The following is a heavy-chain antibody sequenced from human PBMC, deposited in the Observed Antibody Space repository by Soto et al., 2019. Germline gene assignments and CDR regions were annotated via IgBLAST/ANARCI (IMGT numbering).Heavy chain of an antibody. CDR2: ISYDGSNK. D-gene: IGHD6-19*01. CDR3: AKGDYSSGWPN. J-gene: IGHJ4*02. Sequence: QVQLVESGGGVVQPGRSLRLSCAASGFTFSSYGMHWVRQAPGEGLEWVAVISYDGSNKYYTDSVKGRFTISRDNSKNTLYLQMNSLRAEDTAVYYCAKGDYSSGWPNWGQGTLVTVSS. V-gene: IGHV3-30*18. CDR1: GFTFSSYG.